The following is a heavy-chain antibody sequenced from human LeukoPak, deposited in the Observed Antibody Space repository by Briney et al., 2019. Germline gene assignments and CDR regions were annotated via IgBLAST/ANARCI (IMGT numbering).Heavy chain of an antibody. D-gene: IGHD4/OR15-4a*01. V-gene: IGHV3-11*01. J-gene: IGHJ3*02. CDR3: ARVLTRDAFDI. CDR1: GFTFDDYA. Sequence: PGRSLRLSCAASGFTFDDYAMHWVRQAPGKGLEWVSYISSSGSTIYYADSVKGRFTISRDNAKNSLYLQMNSLRAEDTAMYYCARVLTRDAFDIWGQGTMVTVSS. CDR2: ISSSGSTI.